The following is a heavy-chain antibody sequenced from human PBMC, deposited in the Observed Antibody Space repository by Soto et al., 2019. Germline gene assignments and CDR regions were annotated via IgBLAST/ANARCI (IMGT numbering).Heavy chain of an antibody. CDR2: ISSTTNYI. CDR3: ARSGDFFVEPGSLTFRFNGLDV. CDR1: GFSFTSYN. Sequence: GGSLRLSCAASGFSFTSYNMNWIRQAPGKGLEWVSSISSTTNYIYYGDSMKGRFTISRDNAKNSLYLEMNSLRAEDTAVYYCARSGDFFVEPGSLTFRFNGLDVWGQGTTVTVSS. D-gene: IGHD3-3*01. V-gene: IGHV3-21*06. J-gene: IGHJ6*02.